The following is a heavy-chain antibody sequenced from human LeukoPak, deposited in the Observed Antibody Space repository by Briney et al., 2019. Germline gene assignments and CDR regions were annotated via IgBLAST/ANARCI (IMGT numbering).Heavy chain of an antibody. Sequence: ASVKVSCKASGYTFTSYGIRWVRQAPGQGLEWMGWISAYNGNTNYAQKLQGRVTMTTDTSTSTAYMELRSLRSDDTAVYYCARDKYYDILTGYCRNNWFDPWGQGTLVTVSS. CDR2: ISAYNGNT. CDR3: ARDKYYDILTGYCRNNWFDP. J-gene: IGHJ5*02. V-gene: IGHV1-18*01. D-gene: IGHD3-9*01. CDR1: GYTFTSYG.